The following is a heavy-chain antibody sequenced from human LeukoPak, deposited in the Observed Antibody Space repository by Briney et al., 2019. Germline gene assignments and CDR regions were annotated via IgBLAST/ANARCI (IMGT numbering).Heavy chain of an antibody. Sequence: GRSLRLSCAASGFTIRSYAVHWVRQAPGRGLEWVAVVSYDGSNKYYTDSVRGRFTISRDNSKNTLYLQMNSLRAEDTALYYCARDRSLSSFGELFIWGQGTLVTVSS. V-gene: IGHV3-30*10. CDR3: ARDRSLSSFGELFI. J-gene: IGHJ4*02. D-gene: IGHD3-10*01. CDR2: VSYDGSNK. CDR1: GFTIRSYA.